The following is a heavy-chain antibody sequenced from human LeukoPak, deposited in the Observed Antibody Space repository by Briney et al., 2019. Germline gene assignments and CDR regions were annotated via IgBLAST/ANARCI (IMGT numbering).Heavy chain of an antibody. J-gene: IGHJ3*02. CDR3: ARDGPFGHITMIVVPEAFDI. D-gene: IGHD3-22*01. CDR2: INAGNGNT. Sequence: GASVKVSCKASGYTFTSYAMHWVRQAPGQRLEWMGWINAGNGNTKYSQKFQGRVTITRDTSASTAYMELSSLRSEDTAVYYCARDGPFGHITMIVVPEAFDIWGQGTMVTVSS. CDR1: GYTFTSYA. V-gene: IGHV1-3*01.